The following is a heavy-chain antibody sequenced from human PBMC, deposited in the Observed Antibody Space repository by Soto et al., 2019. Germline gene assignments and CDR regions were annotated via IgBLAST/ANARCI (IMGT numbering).Heavy chain of an antibody. D-gene: IGHD2-15*01. CDR3: AKDGAATPLNLRYNKHDY. J-gene: IGHJ4*02. CDR1: GFTSSSYA. CDR2: ISGSGGST. Sequence: EVQLLESGGGLVQPGGSLRLSCAASGFTSSSYAMSWVRQAPGKGLEWVSAISGSGGSTYYADSVKGRFTISRDNSKDTLYLQMNSLRAEDTAVYYCAKDGAATPLNLRYNKHDYWGQGTLVTVSS. V-gene: IGHV3-23*01.